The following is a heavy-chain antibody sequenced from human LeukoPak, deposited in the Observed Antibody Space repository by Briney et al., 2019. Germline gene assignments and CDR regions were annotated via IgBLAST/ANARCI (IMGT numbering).Heavy chain of an antibody. V-gene: IGHV5-51*01. CDR1: GYSFTSYW. D-gene: IGHD3-10*01. Sequence: GESLKISCKVSGYSFTSYWIGWVRQMPGKGLEWMGIIYPGDSDTRYSPSFQGQVTISADKSISTAYLQWSSLKASDTAMYYCARLPRGVSYYYYGMDVWGQGTTVTVSS. CDR3: ARLPRGVSYYYYGMDV. CDR2: IYPGDSDT. J-gene: IGHJ6*02.